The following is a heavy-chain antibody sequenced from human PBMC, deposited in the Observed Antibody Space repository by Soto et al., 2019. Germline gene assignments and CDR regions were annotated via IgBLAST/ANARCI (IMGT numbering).Heavy chain of an antibody. CDR2: IIPILGIA. V-gene: IGHV1-69*02. J-gene: IGHJ6*03. Sequence: SVKVSCKASGGTFSSYTISWVRQAPGQGLEWMGRIIPILGIANYAQKFQGRVTITADKSTSTAYMELSSLRSEDTAVYYCARGGYCSGGSCYYMDVWGKGTTVTVSS. CDR1: GGTFSSYT. CDR3: ARGGYCSGGSCYYMDV. D-gene: IGHD2-15*01.